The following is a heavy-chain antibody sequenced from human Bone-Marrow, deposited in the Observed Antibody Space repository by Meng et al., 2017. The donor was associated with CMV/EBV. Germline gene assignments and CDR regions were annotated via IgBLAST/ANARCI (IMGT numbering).Heavy chain of an antibody. CDR1: GFTFSTYS. J-gene: IGHJ6*02. Sequence: GESLKISCAASGFTFSTYSMNWVRQAPGKGLEWVSSISSSSSYIYYADSVKGRFTISRDNAKNSLYLQMNSLRAEDTAVYYCAREYSGSYYVNYYYYGMDVWGQGTTVTVSS. CDR3: AREYSGSYYVNYYYYGMDV. CDR2: ISSSSSYI. V-gene: IGHV3-21*01. D-gene: IGHD1-26*01.